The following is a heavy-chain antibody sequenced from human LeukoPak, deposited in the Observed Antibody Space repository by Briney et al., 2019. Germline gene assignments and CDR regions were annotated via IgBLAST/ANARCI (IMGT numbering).Heavy chain of an antibody. J-gene: IGHJ4*02. CDR3: VTGLGLFGRYFDWPRGFDY. D-gene: IGHD3-9*01. CDR2: FDPEDGET. CDR1: GYTLTELS. V-gene: IGHV1-24*01. Sequence: ASVKVSCKVSGYTLTELSMHWVRQAPGKGLEWMGGFDPEDGETVYAQKFQGRVTMTEDTSTDTAYMELSSLRSEDTAVYYCVTGLGLFGRYFDWPRGFDYWGQGTLVTVSS.